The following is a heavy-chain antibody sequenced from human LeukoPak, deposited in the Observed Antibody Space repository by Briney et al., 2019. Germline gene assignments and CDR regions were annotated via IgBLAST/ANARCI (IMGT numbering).Heavy chain of an antibody. CDR2: IYYSGST. Sequence: SETLSLTCTVSGGSISSYYGSWIRQPPGKGLEWIGYIYYSGSTNYNPSLKSRVTISVDTSKNQFSLKLSSVTAADTAVYYCARTQSAGIAAAGYYYYYGMDVWGQGTTVTVSS. V-gene: IGHV4-59*08. CDR1: GGSISSYY. D-gene: IGHD6-13*01. CDR3: ARTQSAGIAAAGYYYYYGMDV. J-gene: IGHJ6*02.